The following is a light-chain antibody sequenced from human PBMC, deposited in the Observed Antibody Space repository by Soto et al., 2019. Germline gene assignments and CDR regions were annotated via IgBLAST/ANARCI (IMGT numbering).Light chain of an antibody. CDR2: DAS. Sequence: DIELTQSPSSLSASVGDRVIITCRASLSISRYLNWYQQKPGKAPKLLIYDASNLETGVPSRFSGSGSGTDFTFTISSLQPEDIATYYCQQYDNLPITFGQGTRLEIK. J-gene: IGKJ5*01. CDR1: LSISRY. CDR3: QQYDNLPIT. V-gene: IGKV1-33*01.